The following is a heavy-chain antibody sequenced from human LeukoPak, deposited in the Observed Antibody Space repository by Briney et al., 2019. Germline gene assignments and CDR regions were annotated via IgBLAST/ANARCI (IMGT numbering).Heavy chain of an antibody. CDR1: GYTFTGYY. CDR3: ALDPDYYDSSPYDAFDI. J-gene: IGHJ3*02. V-gene: IGHV1-2*02. Sequence: ASVKVSCKASGYTFTGYYMHWVRQAPGQGLEWMGWINPNSGGTNYAQKFQGRVTMTRDTSISTAYMELSRLRSDDTAVYYCALDPDYYDSSPYDAFDIWGQGTMVTVSS. CDR2: INPNSGGT. D-gene: IGHD3-22*01.